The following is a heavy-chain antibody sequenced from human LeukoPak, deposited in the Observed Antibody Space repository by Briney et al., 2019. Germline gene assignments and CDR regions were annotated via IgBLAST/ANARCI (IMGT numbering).Heavy chain of an antibody. CDR1: GFTFSSYA. CDR3: ARSPLAFYDSSGYPRVWFDP. CDR2: IKQDASEK. D-gene: IGHD3-22*01. V-gene: IGHV3-7*03. J-gene: IGHJ5*02. Sequence: GGSLRLSCAASGFTFSSYAMHWVRQAPGKGLEWVANIKQDASEKYYVDSVKGRFTISRDNAKNSLYLQMNSLRAEDTAVYYCARSPLAFYDSSGYPRVWFDPWGQGTLVTVSS.